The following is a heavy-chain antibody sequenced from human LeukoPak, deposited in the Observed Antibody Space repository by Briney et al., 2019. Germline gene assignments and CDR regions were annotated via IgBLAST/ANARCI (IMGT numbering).Heavy chain of an antibody. J-gene: IGHJ4*02. CDR3: AKDGYSYFIRCYFDY. D-gene: IGHD5-18*01. V-gene: IGHV3-33*06. CDR1: GFTFSSYG. CDR2: IWYDGSNK. Sequence: GRSLRLSCAASGFTFSSYGMHWVRQAPAQRLEWVAVIWYDGSNKYYADSVKGRFTLSRDNSKNSLELQMNSPSAEDTPVYYCAKDGYSYFIRCYFDYLGRGTLVTVPS.